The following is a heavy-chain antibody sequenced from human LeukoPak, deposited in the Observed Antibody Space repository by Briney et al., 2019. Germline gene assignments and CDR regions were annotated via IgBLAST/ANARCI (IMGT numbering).Heavy chain of an antibody. CDR1: GFTFSNYA. CDR2: ISGSGGST. Sequence: GGSLRLSCAASGFTFSNYAMSWVRQAPGKGLDWVSAISGSGGSTYYADSVKGRFSISRDNSKNTLYLQMNSLRAEDMAVYYCATDTRYSYLDYWGQGTLVTVSS. J-gene: IGHJ4*02. CDR3: ATDTRYSYLDY. V-gene: IGHV3-23*01. D-gene: IGHD5-18*01.